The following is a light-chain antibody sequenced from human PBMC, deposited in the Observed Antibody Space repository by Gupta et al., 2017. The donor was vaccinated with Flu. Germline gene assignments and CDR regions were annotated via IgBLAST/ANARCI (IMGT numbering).Light chain of an antibody. V-gene: IGKV3-11*01. CDR2: DAS. J-gene: IGKJ5*01. CDR1: QSVNSF. Sequence: EIVLTQSPAALSLSPGERATPSCRASQSVNSFLAWYQQKPGRAPRLLIYDASNRATGIPARFSGSGSGTDFTLTISSLEPEDFAVYYCQQRSNWPPITFGQGTRLEIK. CDR3: QQRSNWPPIT.